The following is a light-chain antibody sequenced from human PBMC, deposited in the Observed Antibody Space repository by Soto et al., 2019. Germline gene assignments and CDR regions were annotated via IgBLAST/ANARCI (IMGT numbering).Light chain of an antibody. V-gene: IGKV1-5*01. Sequence: QMSQSPATLSGSVGDRVTITCRASQTISSWLAWYQQKPGKAPKLLIYDASNLDSGVPSRFSGSGSGTEFSLTISNLQPDDCATYYCQQYENYWTFGQGTKVDI. CDR3: QQYENYWT. CDR1: QTISSW. J-gene: IGKJ1*01. CDR2: DAS.